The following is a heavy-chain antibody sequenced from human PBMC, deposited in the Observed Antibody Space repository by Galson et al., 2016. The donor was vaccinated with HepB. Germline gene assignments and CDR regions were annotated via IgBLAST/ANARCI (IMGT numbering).Heavy chain of an antibody. D-gene: IGHD1-26*01. CDR1: GYTFRSHG. V-gene: IGHV1-18*01. J-gene: IGHJ4*02. CDR3: ARGGGSYYEY. Sequence: SVKVSCKASGYTFRSHGISWVRQAPGQGLESMGWISPYNGDTNYAQKLQGRVTMTTDTSTSTAYMELRSLRSDGTAVYYCARGGGSYYEYWGQGTLVTVSS. CDR2: ISPYNGDT.